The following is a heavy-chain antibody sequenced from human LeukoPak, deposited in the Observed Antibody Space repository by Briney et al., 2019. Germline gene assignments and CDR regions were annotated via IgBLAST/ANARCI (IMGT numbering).Heavy chain of an antibody. Sequence: ASVKVSCKASGYTFTGYYMHWVRQAPGQGLEWMGWINPNSGGTNYAQKFQGRVTMTRDTSISTAYMELSRLRSDDTAVYCCARGGLKWELHKNWFDPWGRGTLVTVSS. CDR3: ARGGLKWELHKNWFDP. V-gene: IGHV1-2*02. CDR1: GYTFTGYY. CDR2: INPNSGGT. J-gene: IGHJ5*02. D-gene: IGHD1-26*01.